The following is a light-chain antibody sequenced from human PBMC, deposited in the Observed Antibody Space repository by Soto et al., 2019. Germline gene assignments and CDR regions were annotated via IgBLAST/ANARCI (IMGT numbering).Light chain of an antibody. CDR3: QQYNSYST. V-gene: IGKV1-5*03. Sequence: DIQMTQSPSTLSASVGDRVTITCRASQSISSWLAWYQQKPGKAPKLLIYKASSLESGVPSRFSGSGSGTEFTLTISILQPDDFATYHCQQYNSYSTFGQGTKVEIK. CDR1: QSISSW. CDR2: KAS. J-gene: IGKJ1*01.